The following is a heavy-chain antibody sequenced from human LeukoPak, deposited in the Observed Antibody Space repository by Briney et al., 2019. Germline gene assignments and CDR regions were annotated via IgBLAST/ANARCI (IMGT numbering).Heavy chain of an antibody. V-gene: IGHV1-18*01. J-gene: IGHJ5*02. Sequence: ASVKVSCKASGYTFTSYGISWVRQAPGQGLEWMGWISAYNGNTNYAQKLQGRVTMTTDTSTSTAYMELRSLSSDDTAVYYCAREGGFWSGYYFWFDPWGQGTLVTVSS. CDR3: AREGGFWSGYYFWFDP. CDR1: GYTFTSYG. D-gene: IGHD3-3*01. CDR2: ISAYNGNT.